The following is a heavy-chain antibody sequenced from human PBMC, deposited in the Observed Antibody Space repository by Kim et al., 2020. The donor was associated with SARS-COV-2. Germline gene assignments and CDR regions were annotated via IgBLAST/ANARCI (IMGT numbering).Heavy chain of an antibody. J-gene: IGHJ3*02. Sequence: NYAQKFQGWVTMTRDTSISTAYMELSRLRSDDTAVYYCARGTDSDGAFDIWGQGTMVTVSS. CDR3: ARGTDSDGAFDI. V-gene: IGHV1-2*04. D-gene: IGHD2-15*01.